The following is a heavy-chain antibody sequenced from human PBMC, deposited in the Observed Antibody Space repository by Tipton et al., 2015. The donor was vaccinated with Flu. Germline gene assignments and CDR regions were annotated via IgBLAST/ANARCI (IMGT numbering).Heavy chain of an antibody. Sequence: QLVQSGAEVKKPGASVKVSCKASGYTFTSYGISWVRQAPGQGLEWMGWISAYNGNTNYAQRIQGRVTMTTDTSTSTAYMVLRSLRAHDPAVYYCAGSSGGQHGGLAGLDYWGQGSLVTVSS. J-gene: IGHJ4*02. V-gene: IGHV1-18*01. CDR1: GYTFTSYG. CDR3: AGSSGGQHGGLAGLDY. D-gene: IGHD6-19*01. CDR2: ISAYNGNT.